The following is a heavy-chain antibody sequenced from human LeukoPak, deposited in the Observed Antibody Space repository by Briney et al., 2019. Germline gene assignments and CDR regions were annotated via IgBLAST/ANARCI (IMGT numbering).Heavy chain of an antibody. CDR2: IKQDGSEK. CDR3: AREVDYGDYDWGNWFDP. CDR1: GFTFNDYW. D-gene: IGHD4-17*01. J-gene: IGHJ5*02. Sequence: PGGSLRLSCAASGFTFNDYWMSWVRQAPGKGPEWVANIKQDGSEKYYVDSVKARFTISRDNAKNSLYLQMNSLRAEDTAVYYCAREVDYGDYDWGNWFDPWGQGTLVTVSS. V-gene: IGHV3-7*01.